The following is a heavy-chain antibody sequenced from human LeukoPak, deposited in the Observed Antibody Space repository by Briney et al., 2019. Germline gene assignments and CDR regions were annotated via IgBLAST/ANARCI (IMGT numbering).Heavy chain of an antibody. V-gene: IGHV1-69*06. CDR1: GGTFSSYA. J-gene: IGHJ3*02. D-gene: IGHD2-15*01. CDR3: ARGQTYCSGGSCFPLSYAFDI. Sequence: SVKVSCKASGGTFSSYAISWVRQAPGQGLEWMGGIIPIFGTANYAQKFQGRVTITADKSTSTAYMELSSLRSEDTAVYYCARGQTYCSGGSCFPLSYAFDIWGQGTMVTVSS. CDR2: IIPIFGTA.